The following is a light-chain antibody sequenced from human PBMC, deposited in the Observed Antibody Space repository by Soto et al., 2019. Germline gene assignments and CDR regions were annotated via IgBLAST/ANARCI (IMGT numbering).Light chain of an antibody. CDR3: QQYDTTPWT. V-gene: IGKV4-1*01. Sequence: DIVMTQSPDSLAVSLGERATINCKSSQSVLYSSNNKNYLAWYQQKPGQPPKLLIYWASTRESGVPDRFSGSGSWTDFTLTISSLQAEDVAVYYCQQYDTTPWTFGQGTKVEIK. CDR2: WAS. J-gene: IGKJ1*01. CDR1: QSVLYSSNNKNY.